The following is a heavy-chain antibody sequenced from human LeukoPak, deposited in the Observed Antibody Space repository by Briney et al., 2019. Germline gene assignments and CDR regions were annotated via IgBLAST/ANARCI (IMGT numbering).Heavy chain of an antibody. Sequence: ASVKVSCKASGYTFTGYYMHWVRQAPGQGLEWMGWINPNSGGTNYAQKFQGRVTMTRDTSTSTVYMELSSLRSEDTAVYYCAKATYVGAFDIWGQGTMVTVSS. V-gene: IGHV1-2*02. CDR2: INPNSGGT. CDR3: AKATYVGAFDI. D-gene: IGHD3-16*01. CDR1: GYTFTGYY. J-gene: IGHJ3*02.